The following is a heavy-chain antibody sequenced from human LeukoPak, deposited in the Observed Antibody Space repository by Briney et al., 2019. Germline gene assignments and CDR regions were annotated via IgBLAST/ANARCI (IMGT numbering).Heavy chain of an antibody. CDR1: GYTLTGYY. CDR3: ARSSHVGGYYWTGWFDP. CDR2: INPNSGGT. Sequence: GASVKVSCKASGYTLTGYYMHWVRRAPGEGLEWMGWINPNSGGTNYAQKFQGRVTMTRDTSISTAYMELSRLRSDDTAVYYCARSSHVGGYYWTGWFDPWGQGTLVTVSS. J-gene: IGHJ5*02. V-gene: IGHV1-2*02. D-gene: IGHD3-3*01.